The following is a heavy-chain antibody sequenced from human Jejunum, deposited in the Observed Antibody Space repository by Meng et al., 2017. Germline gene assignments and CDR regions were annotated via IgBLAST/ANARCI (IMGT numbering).Heavy chain of an antibody. CDR1: GGSISDYY. D-gene: IGHD4-11*01. CDR2: INDSGST. Sequence: QVKLQQWGAGLLKPSETLSLTCAVYGGSISDYYWTWIRQPTGKGLEWIGEINDSGSTNYNPSLKSRVTISVDMSKSQFYLRVSSVTAADTAVYYCARGNEYSNYGADFWGQGTLVTVSS. V-gene: IGHV4-34*01. CDR3: ARGNEYSNYGADF. J-gene: IGHJ4*02.